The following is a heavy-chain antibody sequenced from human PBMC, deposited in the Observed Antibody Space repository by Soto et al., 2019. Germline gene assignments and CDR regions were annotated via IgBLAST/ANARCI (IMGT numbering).Heavy chain of an antibody. J-gene: IGHJ5*01. Sequence: QLQLQESGPGLVKPSETLSLTCTVSGGSISSRSYYWSWIRQPPGKGLEWIGGIYYSGTTFYSPSLKSRVIISVDTSKNQFSLMLTSVTAADTAMYYCARQNGSFRSWFDSWGQGTLVTVSS. CDR2: IYYSGTT. CDR3: ARQNGSFRSWFDS. V-gene: IGHV4-39*01. CDR1: GGSISSRSYY. D-gene: IGHD3-10*01.